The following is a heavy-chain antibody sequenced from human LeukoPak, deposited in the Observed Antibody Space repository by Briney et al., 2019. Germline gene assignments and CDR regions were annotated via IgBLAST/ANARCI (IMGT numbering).Heavy chain of an antibody. D-gene: IGHD2-2*01. CDR3: ARSYYIVVVPAAMGEYYFDY. V-gene: IGHV5-51*01. Sequence: GESLKISCKGSGYSFTSYWIGWVRQMPGKGLGWMGIIYPGDPDTRYSPSFQGQVTISADKSISTAYLQWSSLKASDTAMYYCARSYYIVVVPAAMGEYYFDYWGQGTLVTVSS. J-gene: IGHJ4*02. CDR1: GYSFTSYW. CDR2: IYPGDPDT.